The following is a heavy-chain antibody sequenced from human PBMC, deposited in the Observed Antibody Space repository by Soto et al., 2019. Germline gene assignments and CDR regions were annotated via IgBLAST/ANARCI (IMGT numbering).Heavy chain of an antibody. V-gene: IGHV4-31*03. Sequence: PSETLSLTCTVSGGSISSGGYYWSWIRQHPGKGLEWIGYIYYSGSTYYNPSLKSRVTISVDTSKNQFSLKLSSVTAADTAVYYCASAKLVTRGASYNWFDPWGQGTLVTVSS. CDR2: IYYSGST. J-gene: IGHJ5*02. CDR3: ASAKLVTRGASYNWFDP. CDR1: GGSISSGGYY. D-gene: IGHD6-6*01.